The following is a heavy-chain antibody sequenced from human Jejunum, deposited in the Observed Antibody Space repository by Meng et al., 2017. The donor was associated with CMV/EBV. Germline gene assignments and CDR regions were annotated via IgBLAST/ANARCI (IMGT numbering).Heavy chain of an antibody. CDR1: GGSTSGYY. CDR3: ARGWGTTSPWDY. J-gene: IGHJ4*02. CDR2: IDYSGTT. V-gene: IGHV4-59*01. D-gene: IGHD3-16*01. Sequence: VSGGSTSGYYFSWIRQPQGKGRGWIGNIDYSGTTKYNPSLKSRVTISVDPSKSQLSLKLGSVSAADTAQYYCARGWGTTSPWDYWGQGMLVTVSS.